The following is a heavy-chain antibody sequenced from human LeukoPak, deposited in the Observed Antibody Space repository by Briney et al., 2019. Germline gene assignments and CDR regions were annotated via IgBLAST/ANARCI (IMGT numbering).Heavy chain of an antibody. Sequence: SETLSLTCTVSGGSISSYYWSWIRQPPGKGLEWIGYIYYSGSTNYNPSLKSRVTISVDTSKNQFSLKLSSVTAADTAVYYCAREGGHIRFDPWGQRTLVTVSS. V-gene: IGHV4-59*01. J-gene: IGHJ5*02. D-gene: IGHD2-15*01. CDR3: AREGGHIRFDP. CDR2: IYYSGST. CDR1: GGSISSYY.